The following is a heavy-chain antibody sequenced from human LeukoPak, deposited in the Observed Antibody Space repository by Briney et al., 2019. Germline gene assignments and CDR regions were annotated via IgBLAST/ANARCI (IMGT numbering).Heavy chain of an antibody. CDR3: AKDLSFLLTGTPDY. V-gene: IGHV3-30*02. J-gene: IGHJ4*02. CDR1: GFTFSSYG. D-gene: IGHD1-20*01. CDR2: IRYDGSNK. Sequence: GGSLRLSCAASGFTFSSYGMHWVRQAPGKGLEWVAFIRYDGSNKYYADSVKGRFTISRDNSKNTLYLQMNSLRAEDTAVYYCAKDLSFLLTGTPDYWGQGTLVTVSS.